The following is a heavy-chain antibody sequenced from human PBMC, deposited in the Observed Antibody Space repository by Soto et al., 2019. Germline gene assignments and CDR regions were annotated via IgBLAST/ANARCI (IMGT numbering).Heavy chain of an antibody. CDR2: IIPIFGTA. J-gene: IGHJ4*02. CDR1: GGTFSSYA. Sequence: QVQLVQSGAEVKKPGSSVKVSCTASGGTFSSYAISWVRQAPGQGLEWMGGIIPIFGTANYAQKFQGRVPITADESTSTADREMSSLRAEDTAVYYCARGVVGSGWFGDYCGNRLDYWGQGTLVSVSS. CDR3: ARGVVGSGWFGDYCGNRLDY. V-gene: IGHV1-69*01. D-gene: IGHD6-19*01.